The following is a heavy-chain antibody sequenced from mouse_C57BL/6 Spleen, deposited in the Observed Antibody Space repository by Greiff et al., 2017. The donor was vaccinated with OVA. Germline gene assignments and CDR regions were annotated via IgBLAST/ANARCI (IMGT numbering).Heavy chain of an antibody. CDR1: GYTFTSYW. CDR2: IDPSDSYT. J-gene: IGHJ4*01. V-gene: IGHV1-69*01. CDR3: ARGLRPAYAMDY. Sequence: QVQLKQPGAELVMPGASVKLSCKASGYTFTSYWMHWVKQRPGQGLEWIGEIDPSDSYTNYNQKFKGKSTLTVDKSSSTAYMQLSSLTSEDSAVYYCARGLRPAYAMDYWGQGTSVTVSS. D-gene: IGHD1-2*01.